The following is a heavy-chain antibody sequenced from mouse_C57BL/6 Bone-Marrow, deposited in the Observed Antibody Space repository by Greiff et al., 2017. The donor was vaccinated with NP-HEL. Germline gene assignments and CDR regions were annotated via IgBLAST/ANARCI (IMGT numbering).Heavy chain of an antibody. CDR1: GFTFSDYY. D-gene: IGHD1-1*01. CDR3: ARHGRLRGYYYAMDY. CDR2: ISNGGGST. V-gene: IGHV5-12*01. Sequence: EVKLMESGGGLVQPGGSLKLSCAASGFTFSDYYMYWVRQTPEKRLEWVAYISNGGGSTYYPDTVKGRFTISRDNAKNTLYLQMSRLKTEDTAVYYGARHGRLRGYYYAMDYWGQGTSVTVSA. J-gene: IGHJ4*01.